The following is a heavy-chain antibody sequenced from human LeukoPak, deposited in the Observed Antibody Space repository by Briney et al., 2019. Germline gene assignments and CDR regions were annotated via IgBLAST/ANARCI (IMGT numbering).Heavy chain of an antibody. CDR2: ISYDGSNK. CDR3: AKDPGGSIGDY. J-gene: IGHJ4*02. V-gene: IGHV3-30*18. D-gene: IGHD1-26*01. CDR1: GFTFSSYG. Sequence: SGGSLRLSCAASGFTFSSYGMHWVRQAPGKGLEWVAVISYDGSNKYYADSVKGRFTISRDNSKNTLYLQVNSLRAEDTAVYYCAKDPGGSIGDYWGQGTLVTVSS.